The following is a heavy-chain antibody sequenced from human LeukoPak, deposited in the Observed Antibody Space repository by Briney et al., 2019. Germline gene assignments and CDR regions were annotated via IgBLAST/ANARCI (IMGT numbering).Heavy chain of an antibody. J-gene: IGHJ4*02. CDR3: ARVRVSSGCHQWYFDY. D-gene: IGHD3-22*01. V-gene: IGHV4-59*01. Sequence: ASETLSFTCTVSGGSISSFYWSWFRQPPGQGREWIGYIYYSGSTDYNSSPKSQVNISVDTSKNQFSLKLSSVTAADTAVYFCARVRVSSGCHQWYFDYWGRGTRVTVS. CDR1: GGSISSFY. CDR2: IYYSGST.